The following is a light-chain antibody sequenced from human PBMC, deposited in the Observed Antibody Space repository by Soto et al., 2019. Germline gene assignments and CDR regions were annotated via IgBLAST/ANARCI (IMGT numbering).Light chain of an antibody. Sequence: QSVLTQPASVSGSPGQSITIFCTGTSSDVGSYDLVSWYQQHPVKAPKVMIYDVRKRPSGVSNRFSGSKSGNTASLTISGLQAEDEADYYCSSYAGSTTYVFGTGTKVTVL. V-gene: IGLV2-23*02. CDR2: DVR. CDR1: SSDVGSYDL. CDR3: SSYAGSTTYV. J-gene: IGLJ1*01.